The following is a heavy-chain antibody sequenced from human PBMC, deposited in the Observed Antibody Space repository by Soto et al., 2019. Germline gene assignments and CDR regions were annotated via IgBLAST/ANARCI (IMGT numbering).Heavy chain of an antibody. CDR3: AREDCSGGSCYGNPFDY. J-gene: IGHJ4*02. D-gene: IGHD2-15*01. Sequence: ASVRVSCKASGYTFTSYAMHWVRQAPGQRLEWMGWINAGNGNTKYSQKFQGRVTITRDTSASTAYMELSSLRSEDTAVYYCAREDCSGGSCYGNPFDYWGQGTLVTVSS. CDR2: INAGNGNT. CDR1: GYTFTSYA. V-gene: IGHV1-3*01.